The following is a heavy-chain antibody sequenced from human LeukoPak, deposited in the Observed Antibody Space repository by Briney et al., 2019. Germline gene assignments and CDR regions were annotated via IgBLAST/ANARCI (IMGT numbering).Heavy chain of an antibody. V-gene: IGHV3-7*03. CDR1: GFTFGKYW. J-gene: IGHJ4*02. CDR3: ARDGRVAAVFDY. D-gene: IGHD6-19*01. CDR2: IKQDGSEK. Sequence: GGSLRLSCVASGFTFGKYWMSWVRQAPGKGLEWVANIKQDGSEKYYVDSVKGRFTISRDNAKNSLYLQMNSLRAEDTAVYYCARDGRVAAVFDYWGQGTLVTVSS.